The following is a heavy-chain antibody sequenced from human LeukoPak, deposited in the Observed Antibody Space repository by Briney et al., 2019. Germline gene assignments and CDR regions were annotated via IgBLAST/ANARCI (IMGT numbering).Heavy chain of an antibody. D-gene: IGHD6-19*01. Sequence: GGSLRLSCVASGFSFSMTSMWAGRQAPRKGLEWGSVINDRGGYTVYADSVKGRLTISRDNFENTLYLQMNSLRAEDTAVYYRGCEGDRGIEVADYFVHWGQRTLVTVSS. CDR1: GFSFSMTS. J-gene: IGHJ4*02. V-gene: IGHV3-23*01. CDR3: GCEGDRGIEVADYFVH. CDR2: INDRGGYT.